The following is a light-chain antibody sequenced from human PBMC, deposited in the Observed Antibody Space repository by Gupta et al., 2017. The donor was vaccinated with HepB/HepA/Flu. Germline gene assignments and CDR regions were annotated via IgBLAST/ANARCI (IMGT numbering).Light chain of an antibody. V-gene: IGLV4-69*01. J-gene: IGLJ3*02. Sequence: QLVLTQSPSASASLAASVKLTCTLSSGHSSYAIAWHQQQPEKGPRYLMKLNSDGSHSKGDGIPDRFSGSSSGAERYLTISSLQSEDEADYYCQTWGTGVFGGGTKLTVL. CDR2: LNSDGSH. CDR3: QTWGTGV. CDR1: SGHSSYA.